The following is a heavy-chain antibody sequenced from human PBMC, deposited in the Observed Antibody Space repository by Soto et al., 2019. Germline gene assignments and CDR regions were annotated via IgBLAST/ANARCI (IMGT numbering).Heavy chain of an antibody. V-gene: IGHV4-34*01. Sequence: PSETLSLTCAVYGGSFSNYYWSWIRQPPGKGLEWIGEINHSGSTNYNPSLKSRVTISVDRSKNQFSLKLSSVTAADTAVYYCARDTPWYSSGWYYYYGMDVWGQGTTVTVSS. J-gene: IGHJ6*02. CDR1: GGSFSNYY. CDR2: INHSGST. CDR3: ARDTPWYSSGWYYYYGMDV. D-gene: IGHD6-19*01.